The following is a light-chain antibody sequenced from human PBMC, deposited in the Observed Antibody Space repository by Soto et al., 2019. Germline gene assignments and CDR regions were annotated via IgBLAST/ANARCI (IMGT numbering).Light chain of an antibody. CDR2: DAS. CDR1: QSVPSY. J-gene: IGKJ4*01. V-gene: IGKV3-11*01. Sequence: EIMLTQSPATLSLSPGESATLSCRASQSVPSYLTWYQQKPGQAPRLLIYDASNRATGIPARFSGSGSGTDFTLTISSLEPEDSAVYFCQQRSNWPLTFGGGTKV. CDR3: QQRSNWPLT.